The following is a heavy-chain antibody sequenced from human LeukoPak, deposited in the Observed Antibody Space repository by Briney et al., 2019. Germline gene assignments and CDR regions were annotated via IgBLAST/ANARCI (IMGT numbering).Heavy chain of an antibody. CDR1: GFTFSSYA. J-gene: IGHJ4*02. CDR3: AKGRGVYSSSWWCFDY. CDR2: ISGSGGST. V-gene: IGHV3-23*01. Sequence: PGGSLRLSCAASGFTFSSYAMSWVRQAPGKGLEWVSAISGSGGSTYYADSVKGRFTISRDNSKNTLYLQMNSLRAEDTAVYYCAKGRGVYSSSWWCFDYWGQGTLVTVSS. D-gene: IGHD6-13*01.